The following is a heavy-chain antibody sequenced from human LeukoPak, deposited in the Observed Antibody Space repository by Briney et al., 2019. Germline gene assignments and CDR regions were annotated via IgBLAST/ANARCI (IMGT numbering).Heavy chain of an antibody. V-gene: IGHV4-4*02. Sequence: SETLSLTCAVSGGSISSSNRWSWVRQPPGKGLEWIGEIYHSGSTNYNPSLKSRVTISVDTSKNQFSLKLSSVTAADTAVYYCARQTIGYCSGGSCYGGFDYWGQGTLVTVSS. D-gene: IGHD2-15*01. CDR1: GGSISSSNR. CDR3: ARQTIGYCSGGSCYGGFDY. J-gene: IGHJ4*02. CDR2: IYHSGST.